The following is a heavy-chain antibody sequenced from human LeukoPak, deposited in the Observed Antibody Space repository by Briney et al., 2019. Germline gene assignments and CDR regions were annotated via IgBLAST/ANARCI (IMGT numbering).Heavy chain of an antibody. V-gene: IGHV3-33*01. Sequence: GRSLRLSCAASGFTFSSYGMHWVRQAPGKGLEWVAVIWYDGSNKYYADSVKGRFTISRDNSKNTLYLPMNSLRAEDTAVYYCARTTGYCSGGSCYTDDYFDYWGQGTLVTVSS. CDR2: IWYDGSNK. J-gene: IGHJ4*02. CDR3: ARTTGYCSGGSCYTDDYFDY. D-gene: IGHD2-15*01. CDR1: GFTFSSYG.